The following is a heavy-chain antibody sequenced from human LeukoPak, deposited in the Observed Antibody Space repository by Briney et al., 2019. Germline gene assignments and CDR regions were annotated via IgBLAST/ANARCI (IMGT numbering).Heavy chain of an antibody. CDR1: GFTFSSYG. D-gene: IGHD6-13*01. J-gene: IGHJ6*03. V-gene: IGHV3-30*02. CDR3: AKDIARPSYYYYMDV. Sequence: GGSLRLSCAASGFTFSSYGMHWVRQAPGKGLEWVAFIRYDGSNKYYADSVKGRFTISRDNSKNTLCLQMNSLRAEDTAVYYCAKDIARPSYYYYMDVWGKGTTVTISS. CDR2: IRYDGSNK.